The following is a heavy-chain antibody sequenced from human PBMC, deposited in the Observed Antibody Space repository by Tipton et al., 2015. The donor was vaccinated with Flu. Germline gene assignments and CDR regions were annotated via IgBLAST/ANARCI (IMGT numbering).Heavy chain of an antibody. CDR3: AKDAGLGGTRDY. CDR2: TPYGGSNK. CDR1: GFTFSSYG. D-gene: IGHD1-7*01. Sequence: SLRLSCAASGFTFSSYGFHWVRQAPGKGLEWVAFTPYGGSNKYYADSVKGRFTISRDSSKNTVYLQMSSLRGDDTAVYYCAKDAGLGGTRDYWGQGTLVTISS. J-gene: IGHJ4*02. V-gene: IGHV3-30*02.